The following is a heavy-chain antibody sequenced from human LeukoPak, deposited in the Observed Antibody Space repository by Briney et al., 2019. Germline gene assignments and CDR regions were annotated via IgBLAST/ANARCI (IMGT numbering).Heavy chain of an antibody. CDR3: AKPTRGSGSFLIDF. J-gene: IGHJ4*02. D-gene: IGHD1-26*01. CDR2: IWNDGSDK. Sequence: GGSLRLSCASSGFTFSSYGMHWARQAPGKGLEWVAVIWNDGSDKYYADSVKGRFTISRDNSKNTLYLQMNSLRAEDTAVYYCAKPTRGSGSFLIDFWGQGTLVTVSS. CDR1: GFTFSSYG. V-gene: IGHV3-33*06.